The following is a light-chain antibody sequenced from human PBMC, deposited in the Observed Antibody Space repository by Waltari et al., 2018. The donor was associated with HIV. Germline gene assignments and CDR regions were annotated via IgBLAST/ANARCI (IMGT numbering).Light chain of an antibody. Sequence: EIVMTQSPATLSVFPGGRVTLSCLASPRISSNLVWYQQKPGQAPRPLIYRASTRATGIPARFSGSGSGTEFTLTISSLQSEDVALYYCQQYNNFPLTFGGGTKVEIK. CDR1: PRISSN. CDR2: RAS. V-gene: IGKV3-15*01. J-gene: IGKJ4*01. CDR3: QQYNNFPLT.